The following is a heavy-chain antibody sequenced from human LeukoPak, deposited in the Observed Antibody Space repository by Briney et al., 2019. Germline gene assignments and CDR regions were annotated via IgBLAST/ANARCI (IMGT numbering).Heavy chain of an antibody. J-gene: IGHJ4*02. CDR3: ARVHGGYPFDY. CDR1: GFTFSSYE. D-gene: IGHD2-15*01. CDR2: ISSSGSTI. V-gene: IGHV3-48*03. Sequence: GGSLRLSCAASGFTFSSYEMNWVRQAPGKGLEWVSYISSSGSTIYYADSVKGRFTISRDNAKNSLYLQMNSLRAEDTAVYCARVHGGYPFDYWGQGTLVTVSS.